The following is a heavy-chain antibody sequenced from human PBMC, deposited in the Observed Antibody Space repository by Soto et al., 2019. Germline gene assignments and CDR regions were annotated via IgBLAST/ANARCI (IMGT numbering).Heavy chain of an antibody. CDR3: AHVQHPYYYYGMDV. Sequence: QITLKESGPTLVKPTQTLTLTCTFSGFSLSTSGVGVGWIRQPPGKALEWLALIYWDDGKRYSPSLKSRLTITKDPSKNKVVLTMTNMDPVDTATYYCAHVQHPYYYYGMDVWGQGTKVTVSS. CDR1: GFSLSTSGVG. J-gene: IGHJ6*02. D-gene: IGHD6-13*01. V-gene: IGHV2-5*02. CDR2: IYWDDGK.